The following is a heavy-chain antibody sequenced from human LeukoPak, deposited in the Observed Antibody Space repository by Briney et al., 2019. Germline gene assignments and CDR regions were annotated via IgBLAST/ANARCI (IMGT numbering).Heavy chain of an antibody. CDR1: RGSLSSYA. V-gene: IGHV1-69*06. J-gene: IGHJ4*02. D-gene: IGHD3-10*01. CDR3: AATDYYGSGSYYIIPYYFDD. Sequence: ASVKVSCKASRGSLSSYAIRWVRQAPRQGVEWMGGIFPIFGTANYAQNFQGSVTITADKSTSTAYMELSRLRSEDTAVYYCAATDYYGSGSYYIIPYYFDDWGQGTLVTVSS. CDR2: IFPIFGTA.